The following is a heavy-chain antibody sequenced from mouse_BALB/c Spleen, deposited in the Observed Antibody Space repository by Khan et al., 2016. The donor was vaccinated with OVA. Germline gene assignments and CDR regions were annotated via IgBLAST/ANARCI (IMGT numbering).Heavy chain of an antibody. Sequence: QIQLVQSGAELVRPGVSVKISCKGSGYTFTDYAMHWVKQSHAKSLEWIGVISTHYGDAIYNQKFKGKATMTVDKSSSTAYMELARLTSEDSAIYYGARGSGEDRFAYWGQGTLVTVSA. CDR3: ARGSGEDRFAY. CDR2: ISTHYGDA. V-gene: IGHV1S137*01. J-gene: IGHJ3*01. D-gene: IGHD1-3*01. CDR1: GYTFTDYA.